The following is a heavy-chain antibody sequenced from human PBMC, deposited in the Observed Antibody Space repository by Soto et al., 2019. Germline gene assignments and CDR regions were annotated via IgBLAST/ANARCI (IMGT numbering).Heavy chain of an antibody. CDR3: ARDQITSLFDY. V-gene: IGHV4-34*01. J-gene: IGHJ4*02. Sequence: SDTLSLSCTVYGESFSGYYWTWIRQPPGTGLEWIGEINHSGSTNYNPSLKSRVTISVDTSKNQFSLKLTSVTAADTAVYYCARDQITSLFDYWGQGTLVTVS. CDR2: INHSGST. D-gene: IGHD3-10*01. CDR1: GESFSGYY.